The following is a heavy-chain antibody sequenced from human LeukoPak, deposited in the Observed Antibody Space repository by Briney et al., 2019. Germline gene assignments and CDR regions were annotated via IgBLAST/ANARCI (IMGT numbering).Heavy chain of an antibody. Sequence: SETLSLTCAAYGGAHSGYHWSWIRQPPGKGLEWIGYIYYSGSTNYNPSLKSRVTISVDTSKNQFSLKLSSVTAADTAVYYCARYYDSSGYSDYWGQGTLVTVSS. CDR1: GGAHSGYH. CDR2: IYYSGST. V-gene: IGHV4-59*01. D-gene: IGHD3-22*01. J-gene: IGHJ4*02. CDR3: ARYYDSSGYSDY.